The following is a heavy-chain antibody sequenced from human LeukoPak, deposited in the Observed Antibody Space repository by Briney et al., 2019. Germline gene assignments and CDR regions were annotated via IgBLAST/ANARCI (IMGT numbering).Heavy chain of an antibody. V-gene: IGHV3-64*01. CDR3: AKEPRRGPKTYNWNETYYYYYMDV. CDR1: GFTFSSYA. CDR2: ISSNGGST. Sequence: GSLRLSCAASGFTFSSYAMHWVRQAPGKGLEYVSAISSNGGSTYYANSVKGRFTISRDNSKNTLYLQMGSLRAEDMAVYYCAKEPRRGPKTYNWNETYYYYYMDVWGKGTTVTVSS. J-gene: IGHJ6*03. D-gene: IGHD1-20*01.